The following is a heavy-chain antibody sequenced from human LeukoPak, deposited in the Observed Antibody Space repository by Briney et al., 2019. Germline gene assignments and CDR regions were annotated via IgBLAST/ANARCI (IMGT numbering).Heavy chain of an antibody. V-gene: IGHV3-48*03. CDR1: GFTFSSYE. CDR3: ARVGMDYDNVDY. J-gene: IGHJ4*02. Sequence: GGSLRLSCAASGFTFSSYEMNWVRQAPGKGLEWVSYISSGGTTIYYADSVKGRFTISRDSAKNSLYLQMDSLRAEDTAIYYCARVGMDYDNVDYWGQGTLVTVSS. D-gene: IGHD3-16*01. CDR2: ISSGGTTI.